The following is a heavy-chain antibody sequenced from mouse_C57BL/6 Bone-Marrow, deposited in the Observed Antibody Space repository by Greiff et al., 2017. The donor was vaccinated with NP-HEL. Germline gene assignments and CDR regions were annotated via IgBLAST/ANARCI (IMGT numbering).Heavy chain of an antibody. Sequence: EVKLQESGPGLVKPSQSLSLTCSVTGYSITSGYYWNWIRQFPGNKLEWMGYISYDGSNNYNPSLKNRISITRDTSKNQFFLKLNSVTTEDTATYYCARARQLRLRIWFAYWGQGTLVTVSA. J-gene: IGHJ3*01. D-gene: IGHD3-2*02. CDR3: ARARQLRLRIWFAY. CDR1: GYSITSGYY. V-gene: IGHV3-6*01. CDR2: ISYDGSN.